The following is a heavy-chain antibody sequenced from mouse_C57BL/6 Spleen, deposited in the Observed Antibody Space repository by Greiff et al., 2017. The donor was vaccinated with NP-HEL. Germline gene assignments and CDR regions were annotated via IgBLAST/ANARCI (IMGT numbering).Heavy chain of an antibody. J-gene: IGHJ3*01. CDR1: GYTFTSYW. V-gene: IGHV1-69*01. CDR3: ARRDGYDRFAY. CDR2: IDPSDSYT. Sequence: QVQLQQSGAELVMPGASVKLSCKASGYTFTSYWMHWVKQRPGQGLEWIGEIDPSDSYTNYNQKFKGKSTLTVDKSSSTAYMQLSSLTSEDSAVYDWARRDGYDRFAYWGQGTLVTVSA. D-gene: IGHD2-2*01.